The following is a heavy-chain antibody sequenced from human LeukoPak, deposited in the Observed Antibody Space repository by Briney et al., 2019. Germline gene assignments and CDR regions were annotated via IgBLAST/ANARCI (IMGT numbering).Heavy chain of an antibody. D-gene: IGHD3-10*01. CDR1: GFTFSSYS. V-gene: IGHV3-21*01. CDR2: ISSSSSYI. J-gene: IGHJ4*02. CDR3: AKDWGTYFASGSSYFDY. Sequence: GGSLRLSCAASGFTFSSYSMNWVRQAPGKGLEWVSSISSSSSYIYYADPVKGRFTISRDNAKNSLYLQMDSLRPEDTAVYYCAKDWGTYFASGSSYFDYWGQGTLVTVSS.